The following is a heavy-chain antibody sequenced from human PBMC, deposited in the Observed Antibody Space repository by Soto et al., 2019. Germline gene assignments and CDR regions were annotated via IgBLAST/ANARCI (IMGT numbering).Heavy chain of an antibody. V-gene: IGHV1-18*01. CDR2: ISGYNGDT. D-gene: IGHD2-8*01. J-gene: IGHJ6*02. Sequence: ASVKVSCKASGYTFSRYGISWVRQAPGQGLEWMGWISGYNGDTNYAQKFQGRVTMTIDTSTTTAYMELRGLTSDDTAIYYCAKNGQPPYYYYGLDVWGQGTSVTVSS. CDR3: AKNGQPPYYYYGLDV. CDR1: GYTFSRYG.